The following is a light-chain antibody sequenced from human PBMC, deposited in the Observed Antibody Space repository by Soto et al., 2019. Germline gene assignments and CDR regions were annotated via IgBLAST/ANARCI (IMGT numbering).Light chain of an antibody. CDR2: NVS. V-gene: IGKV3-15*01. CDR1: QSVSTN. Sequence: IVMTQSPATLSVSPGERATLSCTASQSVSTNLAWYQQKPGQAPRVLMYNVSTRATAIPARFSGSGSGTEFTLTISSLQSEDFAVYYCQQRSNWPPITFGQGTRLEIK. CDR3: QQRSNWPPIT. J-gene: IGKJ5*01.